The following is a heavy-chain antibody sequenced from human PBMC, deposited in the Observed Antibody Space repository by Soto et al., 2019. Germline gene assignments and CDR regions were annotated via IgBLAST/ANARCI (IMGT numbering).Heavy chain of an antibody. CDR3: ARDLEMDYDSSGYYDAFDI. CDR1: GFTFSSYW. Sequence: GGSLRLSCAASGFTFSSYWMSWVRQAPGKGLEWVANIKQDGSEKYYVDSVKGRFTISRDNAKNSLYLQMNSLRAEDTAVYYCARDLEMDYDSSGYYDAFDIWGQGTMVTVSS. D-gene: IGHD3-22*01. CDR2: IKQDGSEK. J-gene: IGHJ3*02. V-gene: IGHV3-7*01.